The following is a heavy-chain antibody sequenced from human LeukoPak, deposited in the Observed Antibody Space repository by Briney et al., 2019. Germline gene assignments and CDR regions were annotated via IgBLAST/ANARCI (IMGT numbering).Heavy chain of an antibody. J-gene: IGHJ4*02. V-gene: IGHV4-59*01. CDR3: ARDSLRFYYFDY. CDR1: GGSISNYF. Sequence: SETLSLTCTVSGGSISNYFWSWIRQPPGKGLECIGYIYYSGSTNYNPSLKSRVTISVDTSKNQFSLKLSSVTAADTAVYYCARDSLRFYYFDYWGQGTLVTVSS. CDR2: IYYSGST. D-gene: IGHD3-3*01.